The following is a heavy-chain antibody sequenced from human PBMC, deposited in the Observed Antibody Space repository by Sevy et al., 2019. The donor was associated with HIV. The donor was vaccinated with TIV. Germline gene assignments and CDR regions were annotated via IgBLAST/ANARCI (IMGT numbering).Heavy chain of an antibody. Sequence: SETLSLTCIVSGDSIISGNFYWAWIRQHPGKGLEWIGYIYSSGTTYYNPSLKGRVTISGDTSKNQFSLKLSSVTAADTAVYYCAREKYSGYGRFDPWGQGTLVTVSS. V-gene: IGHV4-31*03. CDR1: GDSIISGNFY. CDR3: AREKYSGYGRFDP. D-gene: IGHD5-12*01. J-gene: IGHJ5*02. CDR2: IYSSGTT.